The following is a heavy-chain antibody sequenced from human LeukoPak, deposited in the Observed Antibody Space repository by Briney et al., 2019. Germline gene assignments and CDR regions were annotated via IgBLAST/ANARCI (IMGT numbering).Heavy chain of an antibody. D-gene: IGHD2-2*01. CDR1: GYTFTSYY. CDR2: INTNTGNP. Sequence: GASVKVSCKASGYTFTSYYIHWVRQAPGQGLEWMGWINTNTGNPTYAQGFTGRFVFSLDTSVSTAYLQISSLKAEDTAVYYCARQGPGDCSNTRCYGVDSWGQGTLVTVSS. CDR3: ARQGPGDCSNTRCYGVDS. V-gene: IGHV7-4-1*02. J-gene: IGHJ4*02.